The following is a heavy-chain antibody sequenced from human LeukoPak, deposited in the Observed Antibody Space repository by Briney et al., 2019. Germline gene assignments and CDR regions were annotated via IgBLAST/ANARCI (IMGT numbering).Heavy chain of an antibody. J-gene: IGHJ4*02. Sequence: GGSLRLSCSVSGFTFSNYAMHWVRQAPGKGLEYVSAITSNGGSTDYADSVKGRFTISRDNSESTLYLQMSSLRAEATAVYYCVKAPRSYKTFDYWGQGTLVTVSS. CDR1: GFTFSNYA. CDR3: VKAPRSYKTFDY. V-gene: IGHV3-64D*06. D-gene: IGHD1-26*01. CDR2: ITSNGGST.